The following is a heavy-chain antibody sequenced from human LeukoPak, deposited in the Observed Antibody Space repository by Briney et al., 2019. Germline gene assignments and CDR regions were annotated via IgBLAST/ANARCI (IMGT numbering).Heavy chain of an antibody. CDR3: ARDDLGFWSGYYAFDI. J-gene: IGHJ3*02. CDR2: IIPIFGTA. CDR1: GGTFSSYA. Sequence: SVKVSCKASGGTFSSYAISWVRQAPGQGLEWMGGIIPIFGTANYAQKFQGRVTITADESTSTAYMELSSLRSEDTAVYYCARDDLGFWSGYYAFDIWGQGTMVTVSS. V-gene: IGHV1-69*13. D-gene: IGHD3-3*01.